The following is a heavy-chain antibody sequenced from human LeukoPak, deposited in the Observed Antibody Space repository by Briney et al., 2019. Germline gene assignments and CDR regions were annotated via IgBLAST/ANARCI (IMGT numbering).Heavy chain of an antibody. CDR3: ARLHLPAHEGAFDI. CDR2: IHTSGTT. CDR1: GGSINKYY. D-gene: IGHD1-14*01. J-gene: IGHJ3*02. V-gene: IGHV4-4*07. Sequence: SETLSLTCTVPGGSINKYYWSWIRQPADKGLEWIGRIHTSGTTHYNPSLKSRVTLSVDTSTNQFSLRLTSVTATDTAVYYCARLHLPAHEGAFDIWGRGTMVTVSS.